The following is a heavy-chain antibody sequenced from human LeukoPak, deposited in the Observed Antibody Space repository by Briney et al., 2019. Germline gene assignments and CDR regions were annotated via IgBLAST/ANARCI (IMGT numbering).Heavy chain of an antibody. CDR2: INSNSGGT. CDR1: GYTFTGYY. Sequence: ASVKVSCKASGYTFTGYYIHWVRQAPGQGLEWMGWINSNSGGTNYAQKFQGRVTMTRDMSTSTVYMELSSLRSEDTAVYYCARDLEETTVTNYYMDVWGKGTTVTVSS. V-gene: IGHV1-2*02. J-gene: IGHJ6*03. D-gene: IGHD4-17*01. CDR3: ARDLEETTVTNYYMDV.